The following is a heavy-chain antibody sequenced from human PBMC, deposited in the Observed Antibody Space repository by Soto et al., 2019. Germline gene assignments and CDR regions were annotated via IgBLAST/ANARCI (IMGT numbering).Heavy chain of an antibody. V-gene: IGHV1-24*01. CDR1: GYTLTELS. Sequence: ASVKVSCKVSGYTLTELSMHWVRQAPGKGLEWMGGFDPEDGETIYAQKFQGRVTMTEDTSTDTAYMELSSLRSEDTAVYYCATVGVTMGRGVSGAFDNWGQRTMGTVSS. D-gene: IGHD3-10*01. CDR3: ATVGVTMGRGVSGAFDN. CDR2: FDPEDGET. J-gene: IGHJ3*02.